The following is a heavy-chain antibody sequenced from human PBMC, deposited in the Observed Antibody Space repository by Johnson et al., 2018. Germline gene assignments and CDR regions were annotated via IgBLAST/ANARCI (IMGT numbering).Heavy chain of an antibody. CDR2: ISGSGGST. V-gene: IGHV3-23*04. CDR1: GFTFSSYG. D-gene: IGHD2-2*01. J-gene: IGHJ6*03. CDR3: AKGAMNFVYYYYYMDV. Sequence: EVQLVESGGGLVQPGRSLRLSCAASGFTFSSYGMHWVRQAPGKGLEWVSAISGSGGSTYYADSVKGRFTISRDNSKNTLYLQMNSLRAEDTVVYYCAKGAMNFVYYYYYMDVWGKGTTVTVSS.